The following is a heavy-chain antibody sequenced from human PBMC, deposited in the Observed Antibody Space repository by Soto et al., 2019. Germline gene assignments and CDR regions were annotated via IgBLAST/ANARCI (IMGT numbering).Heavy chain of an antibody. CDR2: INPSGGST. CDR1: GYTFIDYY. V-gene: IGHV1-46*01. D-gene: IGHD5-12*01. Sequence: GASVKVSCKTSGYTFIDYYIHWVRQAPGQGLEWMGIINPSGGSTSYTQKFQGRVTMTMDTSTSTVYMELSSLRSDDTAVFYCARARRWLQSNFDYWGQGTLVTVSS. CDR3: ARARRWLQSNFDY. J-gene: IGHJ4*02.